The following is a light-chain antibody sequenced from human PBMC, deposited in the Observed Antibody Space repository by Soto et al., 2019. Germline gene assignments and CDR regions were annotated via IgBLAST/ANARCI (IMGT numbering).Light chain of an antibody. V-gene: IGLV3-21*04. CDR3: QLWDSSSDHVV. CDR1: NIGSKS. J-gene: IGLJ2*01. CDR2: YDS. Sequence: SYVLTQPPSVSVAPGKTAKITCGGNNIGSKSVHWYQQKPGQAPVLVIYYDSARPSGIPERFSGSNSGNTATLTISRVEAGDEADYYCQLWDSSSDHVVFGGGTKLTVL.